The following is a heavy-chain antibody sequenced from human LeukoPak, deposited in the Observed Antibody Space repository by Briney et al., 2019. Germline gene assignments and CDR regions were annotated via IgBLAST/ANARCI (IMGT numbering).Heavy chain of an antibody. V-gene: IGHV4-59*01. CDR1: GGSMSSDY. CDR3: ARERHGHPFDS. CDR2: ISYSGST. Sequence: PSETLSLTCTVSGGSMSSDYWTWIRQFPGKGLEWIGYISYSGSTNYNPSLKSRLTISRDTSKNQFSLKLSSVTAADTAVYYCARERHGHPFDSWGQGTLVTVSS. J-gene: IGHJ4*02.